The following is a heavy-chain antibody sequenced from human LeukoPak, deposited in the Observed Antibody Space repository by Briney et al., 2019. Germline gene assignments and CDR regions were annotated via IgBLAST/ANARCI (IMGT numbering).Heavy chain of an antibody. CDR2: IYYSGST. CDR3: ARHGPTWNYGEIDY. Sequence: ASETLSLTCTVSGGSISSSSYYWGWIRQPPGEGLEWIGSIYYSGSTYYNPSLKSRVTISVDTSKNQFSLKLSSVTAADTAVYYCARHGPTWNYGEIDYWGQGTLVTVSS. J-gene: IGHJ4*02. CDR1: GGSISSSSYY. V-gene: IGHV4-39*01. D-gene: IGHD1-7*01.